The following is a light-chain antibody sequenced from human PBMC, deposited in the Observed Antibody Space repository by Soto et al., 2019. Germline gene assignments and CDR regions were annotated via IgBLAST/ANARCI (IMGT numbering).Light chain of an antibody. Sequence: QSVLIQPASVSGSPGQSITISCTGTSSDVGGYDFVSWYQQHPGKAPKVMIYDVSNRPSGVSNRFSGSKSGNTASLTISGLQAEDEADYYCCSYTSSDTYVFGTGTKVTVL. J-gene: IGLJ1*01. CDR1: SSDVGGYDF. V-gene: IGLV2-14*01. CDR2: DVS. CDR3: CSYTSSDTYV.